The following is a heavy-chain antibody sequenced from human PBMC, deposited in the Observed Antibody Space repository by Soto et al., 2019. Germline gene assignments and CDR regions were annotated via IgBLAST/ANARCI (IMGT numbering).Heavy chain of an antibody. J-gene: IGHJ4*02. V-gene: IGHV4-34*01. CDR3: ARDPTTVTTLPLDY. D-gene: IGHD4-17*01. Sequence: QVQLQQWGAGLLKPSETLSLTCAVYGGSFSGYYWSWIRQPPGKGLEWIGEINHSGSTNYNPSLKSRVTISVDTSKNQFSLKLSSVPAADTAVYYCARDPTTVTTLPLDYWGQGTLVTVSS. CDR2: INHSGST. CDR1: GGSFSGYY.